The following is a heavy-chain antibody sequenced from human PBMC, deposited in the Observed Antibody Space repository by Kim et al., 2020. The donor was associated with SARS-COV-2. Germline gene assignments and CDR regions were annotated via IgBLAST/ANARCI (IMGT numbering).Heavy chain of an antibody. Sequence: GGSLRLSCAASGFTFSSYEMNWVRQAPGKGLEWVSYISSSGSTIYYADSVKGRFTISRDNAKNSLYLQMNSLRAEDTAVYYCARPLTGTTSGYYGMDVWGQGTTVTVSS. CDR3: ARPLTGTTSGYYGMDV. CDR2: ISSSGSTI. CDR1: GFTFSSYE. D-gene: IGHD1-7*01. V-gene: IGHV3-48*03. J-gene: IGHJ6*02.